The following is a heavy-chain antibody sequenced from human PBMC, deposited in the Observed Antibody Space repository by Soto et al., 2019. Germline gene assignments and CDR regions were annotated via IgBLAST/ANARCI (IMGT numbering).Heavy chain of an antibody. V-gene: IGHV3-9*01. CDR1: GFTFDDYA. D-gene: IGHD2-8*01. J-gene: IGHJ4*02. CDR3: AKDMGY. Sequence: EVQLVESGGGLVQPGRSLRLSCAASGFTFDDYAMHWVRQAPGKGLEWVSGISWNSGSIGYADSVKGRFTISRDNAKNSLYLQMNSLRAEDTALYYCAKDMGYGGKGTLVTVSS. CDR2: ISWNSGSI.